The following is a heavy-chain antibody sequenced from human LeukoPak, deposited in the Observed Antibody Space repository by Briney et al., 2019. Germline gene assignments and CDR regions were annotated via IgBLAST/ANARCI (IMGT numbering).Heavy chain of an antibody. CDR3: ARDDYSNYATLHEVMNFNGFDV. D-gene: IGHD4-11*01. CDR2: MNQDGSQK. Sequence: GGSLRLSCVVSGFTFRSYWMTWVRQAPGKGLEWVAYMNQDGSQKYYVDSVKGRFTISRDNSKNTLYLQMNSLRAEDTAVYYYARDDYSNYATLHEVMNFNGFDVWGPGTTVTVSS. CDR1: GFTFRSYW. J-gene: IGHJ6*02. V-gene: IGHV3-7*01.